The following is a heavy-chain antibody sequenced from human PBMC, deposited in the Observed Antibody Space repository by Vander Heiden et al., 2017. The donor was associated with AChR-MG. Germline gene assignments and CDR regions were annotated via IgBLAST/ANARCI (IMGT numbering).Heavy chain of an antibody. CDR1: GFTFGHYA. CDR3: TRDYYDSSGYYAHDAFDI. CDR2: IRSKAYGGTT. J-gene: IGHJ3*02. D-gene: IGHD3-22*01. V-gene: IGHV3-49*04. Sequence: EVQLVESGGGLVQPGRSLRLSCTASGFTFGHYAMSGVRQAPGKGLEWVGFIRSKAYGGTTEYAASVKGRFTISRDDSKSIAYLQMNSLKTEDTAVYYCTRDYYDSSGYYAHDAFDIWGQGTMVTVSS.